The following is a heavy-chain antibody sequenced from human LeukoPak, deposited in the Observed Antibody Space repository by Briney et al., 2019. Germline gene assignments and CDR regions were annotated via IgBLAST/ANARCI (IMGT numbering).Heavy chain of an antibody. CDR2: ISSSSSTI. J-gene: IGHJ4*02. CDR3: ARGYYGSGRYSDY. D-gene: IGHD3-10*01. V-gene: IGHV3-48*01. CDR1: GFTFSSYS. Sequence: GGSLRLSCAASGFTFSSYSMNWVRQAPGKGLEWVSYISSSSSTIYYADSVKGRFTISRDNAKNSLYLQMNSLRAEDTAVYYCARGYYGSGRYSDYWGQGTLVTVSS.